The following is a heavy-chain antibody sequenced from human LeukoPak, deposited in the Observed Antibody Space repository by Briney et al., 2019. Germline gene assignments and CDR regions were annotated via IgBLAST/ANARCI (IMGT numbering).Heavy chain of an antibody. D-gene: IGHD2-2*01. CDR3: ASEGVPAANAFDI. CDR1: GGTFSSYA. V-gene: IGHV1-69*04. J-gene: IGHJ3*02. Sequence: ASVKVSCKASGGTFSSYAISWVRQAPGQGLEWRGRIIPILGIANYAQKFQGRVTITADKSTSTAYMELSSLRSEDTAVYYCASEGVPAANAFDIWGQGTMVTVSS. CDR2: IIPILGIA.